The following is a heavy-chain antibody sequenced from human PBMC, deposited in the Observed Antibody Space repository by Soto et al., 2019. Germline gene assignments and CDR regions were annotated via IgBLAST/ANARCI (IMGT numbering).Heavy chain of an antibody. J-gene: IGHJ4*02. CDR1: GGSISSGGYY. CDR3: AAYGSAYYFDY. Sequence: SETLSLTCTVSGGSISSGGYYWSWIRQHPGKGLEWIGYIYYSGSTYYNPSLKSRVTISVDTPKNQFSLDLSSVTAADTAVYYCAAYGSAYYFDYWGQGTLVTVSS. V-gene: IGHV4-31*03. CDR2: IYYSGST. D-gene: IGHD3-10*01.